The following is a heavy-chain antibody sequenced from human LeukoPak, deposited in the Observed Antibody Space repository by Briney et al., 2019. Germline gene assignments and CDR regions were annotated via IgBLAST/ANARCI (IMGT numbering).Heavy chain of an antibody. V-gene: IGHV3-7*03. CDR3: ARDETYYDILTGYYALEYFQH. J-gene: IGHJ1*01. Sequence: GGSLRLSCAASGFTFSSYWMSCVRQAPGKGLECVANIKQVGSEKYYVDSVKGRFTISRDNVKNSLYLQMNSLRAEDTAVYYCARDETYYDILTGYYALEYFQHWGQGTLVTVSS. CDR2: IKQVGSEK. D-gene: IGHD3-9*01. CDR1: GFTFSSYW.